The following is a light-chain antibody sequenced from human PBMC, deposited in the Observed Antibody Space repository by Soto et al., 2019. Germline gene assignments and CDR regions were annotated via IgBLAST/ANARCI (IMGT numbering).Light chain of an antibody. CDR1: QSVINDY. V-gene: IGKV3-20*01. J-gene: IGKJ1*01. Sequence: EMVLTQSPGTLSLSPGDRATLSCRASQSVINDYLAWFQQKPGQTPRLLIYSASNRATGIPDRFSGIGSGTDFTLTMSRLEPEDFAVYYCQQYGSSGTFGKGTKVDIK. CDR3: QQYGSSGT. CDR2: SAS.